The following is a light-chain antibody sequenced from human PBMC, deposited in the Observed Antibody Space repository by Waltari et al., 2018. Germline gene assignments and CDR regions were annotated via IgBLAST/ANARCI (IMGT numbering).Light chain of an antibody. CDR2: DNS. CDR3: RVWDTNGDHPV. CDR1: NIGGKS. Sequence: SYILTQAPPESVAPGQTATITCGGNNIGGKSVHWFQQGPAQAPALILYDNSDRRSGIPERFSGSNSGDTATLTISSVEVGDEADYFCRVWDTNGDHPVFGGGTKLTVL. J-gene: IGLJ2*01. V-gene: IGLV3-21*02.